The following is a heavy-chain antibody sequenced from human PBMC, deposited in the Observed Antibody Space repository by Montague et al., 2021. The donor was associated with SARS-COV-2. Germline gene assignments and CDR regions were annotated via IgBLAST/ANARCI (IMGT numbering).Heavy chain of an antibody. CDR2: VNYTGST. Sequence: SETLSLTCEVSGGSLSGYYWTWIRQSPGKGLEWIGYVNYTGSTKYNPSLKTRVSLSLDTPKNHFSLHLSSVTAADTAIYFCARAQNTCFIANCVNYFDVWGLGALVTVSS. V-gene: IGHV4-59*01. CDR3: ARAQNTCFIANCVNYFDV. CDR1: GGSLSGYY. J-gene: IGHJ4*02. D-gene: IGHD1-1*01.